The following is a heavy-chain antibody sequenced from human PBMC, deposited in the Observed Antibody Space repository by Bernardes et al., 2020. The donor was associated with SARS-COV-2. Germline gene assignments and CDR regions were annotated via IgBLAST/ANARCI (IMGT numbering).Heavy chain of an antibody. J-gene: IGHJ6*02. D-gene: IGHD1-26*01. Sequence: ETPSLTFTFSGVSNRGHNDYWGLLRQPPGKGLAWLGYVHYSGSTNYNQSLKSRVTISVDTSKSQFSLKLSSVTAADTAVYYCARLEGAMGDRYYYYYGMDVWGQGTTVTVSS. CDR2: VHYSGST. CDR1: GVSNRGHNDY. V-gene: IGHV4-39*01. CDR3: ARLEGAMGDRYYYYYGMDV.